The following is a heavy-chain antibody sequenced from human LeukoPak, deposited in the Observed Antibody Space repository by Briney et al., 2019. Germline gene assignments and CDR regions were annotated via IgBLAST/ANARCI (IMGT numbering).Heavy chain of an antibody. CDR3: ARDKILWFRELLGY. Sequence: ASVKVSCKASGYTFIGYYMHWVRQAPGQGLEWMGWINPNSGGTNYAQKFQGGVTMTRDTSISTAYMELSRLRSDDTAVYYCARDKILWFRELLGYWGQGTLVTVSS. D-gene: IGHD3-10*01. CDR1: GYTFIGYY. V-gene: IGHV1-2*02. CDR2: INPNSGGT. J-gene: IGHJ4*02.